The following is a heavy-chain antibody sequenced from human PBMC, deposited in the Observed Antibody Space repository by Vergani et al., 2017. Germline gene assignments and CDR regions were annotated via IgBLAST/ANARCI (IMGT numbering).Heavy chain of an antibody. CDR1: GGTFSSYT. D-gene: IGHD4-23*01. J-gene: IGHJ5*02. CDR2: TIPILGIA. Sequence: QVQLVQSGAEVKKPGSSVKVSCKASGGTFSSYTISWVRQAPGQGLEWMGRTIPILGIANYAQKFQGRVTITADKSTSTAYMELSSLRSEDTAVYYCARDGAVTPGNNWFDPWGQGTLVTVSS. CDR3: ARDGAVTPGNNWFDP. V-gene: IGHV1-69*08.